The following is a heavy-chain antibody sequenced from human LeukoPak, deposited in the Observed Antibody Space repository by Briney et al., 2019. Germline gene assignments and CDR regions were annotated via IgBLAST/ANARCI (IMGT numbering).Heavy chain of an antibody. CDR3: ASFGGSGNYGVHNWFDP. CDR1: GYTFTGYY. Sequence: ASVKVSCKASGYTFTGYYMHWVRQAPGQGLEWMGWINPNSGGTDYAQKFQGRVTMTRDTSISTAYMELSRLRSDDTAVHYCASFGGSGNYGVHNWFDPWGQGTLVTVSS. V-gene: IGHV1-2*02. J-gene: IGHJ5*02. CDR2: INPNSGGT. D-gene: IGHD4-17*01.